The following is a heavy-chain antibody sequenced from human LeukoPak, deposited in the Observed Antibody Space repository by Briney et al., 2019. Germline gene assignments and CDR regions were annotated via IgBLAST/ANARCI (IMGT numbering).Heavy chain of an antibody. CDR3: ARYCSSTSCYNDYYYYGMDV. V-gene: IGHV3-11*01. J-gene: IGHJ6*02. Sequence: GGSLRLSCAASGFTFSDYYMSRIRQAPGTGLEWVSYISSSGSTIYYADSVKGRFTISRDNAKNSLYLQMNSLRAEDTAVYYCARYCSSTSCYNDYYYYGMDVWGQGTTVTVSS. CDR2: ISSSGSTI. D-gene: IGHD2-2*02. CDR1: GFTFSDYY.